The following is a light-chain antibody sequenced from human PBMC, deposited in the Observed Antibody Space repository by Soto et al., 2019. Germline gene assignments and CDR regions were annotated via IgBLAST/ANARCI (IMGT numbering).Light chain of an antibody. Sequence: EIVLTQSPGTLSLSPGERATLSCRASQTVGRDYLAWFQQKPGQPPRLLIHDASARATGISDRLSGGGSGTDFTIRIRRLESEDFAVYYCQQYAYSPITFGQGSRLEVK. V-gene: IGKV3-20*01. J-gene: IGKJ5*01. CDR2: DAS. CDR1: QTVGRDY. CDR3: QQYAYSPIT.